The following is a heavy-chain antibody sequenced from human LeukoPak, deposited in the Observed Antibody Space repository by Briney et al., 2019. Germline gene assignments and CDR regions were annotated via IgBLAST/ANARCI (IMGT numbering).Heavy chain of an antibody. D-gene: IGHD2-21*02. CDR2: ISGSGGST. V-gene: IGHV3-23*01. J-gene: IGHJ6*03. Sequence: PGGSLRLSCAASGFTFSSYAMSWVRQAPGKGLEWVSAISGSGGSTYYADSVKGRFTISRDNSKNTLYLQMNSLRAEDTAVYYCAKDGEYCGGDCYSSYYYMDVSGQGATVTVSS. CDR1: GFTFSSYA. CDR3: AKDGEYCGGDCYSSYYYMDV.